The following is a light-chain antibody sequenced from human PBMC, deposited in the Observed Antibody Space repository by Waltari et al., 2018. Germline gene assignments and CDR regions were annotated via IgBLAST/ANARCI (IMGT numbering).Light chain of an antibody. Sequence: ESVLPQSPGTLSLSPGERATLSCKTSQNISSSSLTWYQQKPGQAPRPVVYGVSTRATGIPDRFSGSRSGTDFTLTISRLEPEDFAVYYCQQYGGSPRIFTFGAGTKVEIK. J-gene: IGKJ3*01. CDR2: GVS. CDR3: QQYGGSPRIFT. V-gene: IGKV3-20*01. CDR1: QNISSSS.